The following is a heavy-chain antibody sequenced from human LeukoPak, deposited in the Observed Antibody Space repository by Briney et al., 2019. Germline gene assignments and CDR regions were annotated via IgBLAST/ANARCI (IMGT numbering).Heavy chain of an antibody. Sequence: GGSLRLSCVASGFTFSDYSMTWARQAPGKGLEWVSSIRSTGNYMYYADSVKGRFTVSRDNAKNSLYLQMSSLRAEDTALYYCARDHGDSDSWGQGTTVTVSS. CDR1: GFTFSDYS. J-gene: IGHJ6*02. D-gene: IGHD4-17*01. CDR3: ARDHGDSDS. CDR2: IRSTGNYM. V-gene: IGHV3-21*03.